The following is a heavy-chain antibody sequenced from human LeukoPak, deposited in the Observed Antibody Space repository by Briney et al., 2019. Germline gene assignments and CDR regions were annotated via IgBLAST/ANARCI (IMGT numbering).Heavy chain of an antibody. J-gene: IGHJ4*02. CDR3: ARHRVPVVVVITQLTPGFDY. D-gene: IGHD3-22*01. V-gene: IGHV4-59*01. CDR1: GGSISSYY. Sequence: SETLSLTCTVSGGSISSYYWSWIRQPPGKGLEWIGYIYYSGSTNYNPSLKSRVTISVDTSKNQFSLKLSSVTAADTAVYYCARHRVPVVVVITQLTPGFDYWGQGTLVTVPS. CDR2: IYYSGST.